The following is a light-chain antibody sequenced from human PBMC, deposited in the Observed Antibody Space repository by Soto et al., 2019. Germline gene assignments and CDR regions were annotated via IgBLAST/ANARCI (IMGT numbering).Light chain of an antibody. Sequence: DIVMSQTPASLAVSLCERATINFKSSHIFLYSSNNKNYLAWYQQKPGQPPKLLIYWASTRESGVPDRFSGSGSGTDFTLTISSLQAEDVAVYYCQQYYSTPQTFGQGTKVDIK. CDR2: WAS. CDR1: HIFLYSSNNKNY. CDR3: QQYYSTPQT. V-gene: IGKV4-1*01. J-gene: IGKJ1*01.